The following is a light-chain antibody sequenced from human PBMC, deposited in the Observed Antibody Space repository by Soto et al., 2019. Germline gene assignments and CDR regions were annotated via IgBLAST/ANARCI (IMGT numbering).Light chain of an antibody. CDR2: RAS. Sequence: ILMTQSPATVSVSPGESATLSCRASQNIYYNVAWYQQRPGQAPRLLIYRASTRAPGVPARFSGSGSGTEFTLTISSLQPEDLTVYSCLQYHTLWAFGQGTKV. V-gene: IGKV3-15*01. CDR3: LQYHTLWA. CDR1: QNIYYN. J-gene: IGKJ1*01.